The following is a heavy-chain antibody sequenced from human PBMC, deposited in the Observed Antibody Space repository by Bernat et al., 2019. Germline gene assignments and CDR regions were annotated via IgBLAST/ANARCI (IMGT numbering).Heavy chain of an antibody. CDR2: TYYRSKWYY. CDR3: ARAHYGVSTDLEALRLYYAMGV. D-gene: IGHD3-9*01. V-gene: IGHV6-1*01. J-gene: IGHJ6*02. CDR1: GDSVSSNSAA. Sequence: QVQLQQSGPGLVKPSQTLSLTCAISGDSVSSNSAAWNWVRQSPSRGLEWLGRTYYRSKWYYDYAISVISRITINPDTSKNHFSLQLSSVTPEDTAVYYCARAHYGVSTDLEALRLYYAMGVWGQGTTVTVSS.